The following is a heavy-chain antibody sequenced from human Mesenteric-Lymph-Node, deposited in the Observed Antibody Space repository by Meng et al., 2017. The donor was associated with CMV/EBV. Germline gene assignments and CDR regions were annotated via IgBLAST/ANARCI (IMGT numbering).Heavy chain of an antibody. Sequence: SVKVSCKASGYTFTGHGYYVHWVRQAPGQGLEWMGGIIPILGIANYAQKFQGRVTITADKSTSTAYMELSSLRSEDTAVYYCARTGSSSEGADYWGQGTLVTVSS. V-gene: IGHV1-69*10. CDR3: ARTGSSSEGADY. J-gene: IGHJ4*02. D-gene: IGHD6-6*01. CDR1: GYTFTGHGY. CDR2: IIPILGIA.